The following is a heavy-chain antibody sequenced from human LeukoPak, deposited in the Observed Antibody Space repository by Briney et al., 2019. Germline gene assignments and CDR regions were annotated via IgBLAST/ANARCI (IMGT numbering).Heavy chain of an antibody. D-gene: IGHD1/OR15-1a*01. CDR1: GFTFSSYA. V-gene: IGHV3-23*01. J-gene: IGHJ4*02. CDR3: AKSMSKQPIDY. Sequence: GGSLRLSCEASGFTFSSYAMSWVRQAPGKGLEWVSVISGSGGSTYYADSVKGRFTISRDNSKNTLYLQMNSLRAEDTAVYYCAKSMSKQPIDYWGQGTLVTVSS. CDR2: ISGSGGST.